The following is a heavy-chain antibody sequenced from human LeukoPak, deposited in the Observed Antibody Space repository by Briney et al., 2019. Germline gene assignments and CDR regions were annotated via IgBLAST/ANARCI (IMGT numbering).Heavy chain of an antibody. CDR1: GGSISSSSYY. Sequence: SETLSLTCTVSGGSISSSSYYWGWIRQPPGKGLEWIGSIYYSGSTYYNPSLKSRVTISVDTSKNQFSLNLSSVTAADTAVYYCARGGGSSWYYFDSWGQGTLVTVSS. CDR3: ARGGGSSWYYFDS. V-gene: IGHV4-39*07. CDR2: IYYSGST. D-gene: IGHD6-13*01. J-gene: IGHJ4*02.